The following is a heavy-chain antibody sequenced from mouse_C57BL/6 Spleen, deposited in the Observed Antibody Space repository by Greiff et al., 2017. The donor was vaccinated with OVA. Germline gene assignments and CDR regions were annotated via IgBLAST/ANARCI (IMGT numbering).Heavy chain of an antibody. J-gene: IGHJ4*01. V-gene: IGHV1-64*01. CDR3: AREENYGYDRYAMDY. CDR1: GYTFTSYW. Sequence: VQLVESGAELVKPGASVKLSCKASGYTFTSYWMHWVKQRPGQGLEWIGMIHPNSGSTNYNEKFKSKATLTVDKSSSTAYMQLSSLTSEDSAVYYCAREENYGYDRYAMDYWGQGTSVTVSS. D-gene: IGHD2-2*01. CDR2: IHPNSGST.